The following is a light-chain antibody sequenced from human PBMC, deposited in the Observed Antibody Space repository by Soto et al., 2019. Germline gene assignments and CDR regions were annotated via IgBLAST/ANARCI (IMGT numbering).Light chain of an antibody. CDR1: SSDVGGYHY. V-gene: IGLV2-8*01. CDR2: EVT. Sequence: QSVLTQPPSASGSPGQSVTISCTGTSSDVGGYHYVSWYQQHPGKAPKLMIHEVTKRPSGVPDRFPGSKSGNTASLTVSGLQGEDEADYYCSSYAGSNNLVFGGGTKLTVL. J-gene: IGLJ2*01. CDR3: SSYAGSNNLV.